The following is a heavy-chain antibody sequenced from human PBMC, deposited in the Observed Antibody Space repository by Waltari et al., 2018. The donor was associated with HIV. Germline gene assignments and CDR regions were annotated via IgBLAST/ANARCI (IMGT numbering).Heavy chain of an antibody. V-gene: IGHV3-21*01. Sequence: EVQLVESGGGPVKPGGSLRLSCRASGFTFNSYSLNWVRQAPGKGLEWFSSISSSGTFTHYAGSVKGRFTISRDNANKSVYLQMNSLRAEDTAVYYCARDSRDNSWSLNFFDPWGQGTLVTVSS. D-gene: IGHD6-13*01. CDR2: ISSSGTFT. CDR3: ARDSRDNSWSLNFFDP. J-gene: IGHJ5*02. CDR1: GFTFNSYS.